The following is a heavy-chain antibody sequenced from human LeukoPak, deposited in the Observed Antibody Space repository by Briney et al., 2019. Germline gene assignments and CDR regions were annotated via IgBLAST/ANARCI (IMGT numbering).Heavy chain of an antibody. D-gene: IGHD6-19*01. CDR1: GFTFSSYW. J-gene: IGHJ4*02. Sequence: TGGSLRLSCAASGFTFSSYWMHWVRHAPGKGPVWVSHINGDGSVTGYADSVKGRFTISRDNARNTLYVQMNSLRAEDTAVYYCAIRIAVPGGFDNWGQGTLVTVAS. CDR3: AIRIAVPGGFDN. CDR2: INGDGSVT. V-gene: IGHV3-74*01.